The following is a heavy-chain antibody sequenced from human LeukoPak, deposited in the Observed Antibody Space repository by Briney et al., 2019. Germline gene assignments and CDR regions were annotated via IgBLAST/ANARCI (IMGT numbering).Heavy chain of an antibody. CDR1: GYSFTSYW. V-gene: IGHV5-51*01. CDR2: IYPGDSDT. Sequence: GESLKISCKGSGYSFTSYWIGWVRQMPGKGLEWMGIIYPGDSDTRYSPSFQGQVTISADKSISTAYLQWSSLKASDTAMYYCARHRRDSYGHGWYFDLWGRGTLVTVSS. J-gene: IGHJ2*01. CDR3: ARHRRDSYGHGWYFDL. D-gene: IGHD5-18*01.